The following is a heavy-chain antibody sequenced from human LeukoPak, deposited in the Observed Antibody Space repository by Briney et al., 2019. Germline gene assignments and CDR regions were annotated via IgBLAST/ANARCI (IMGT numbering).Heavy chain of an antibody. CDR2: ISGSSSDI. CDR3: ARRGYHDYSGFDY. CDR1: GFTFSSYA. D-gene: IGHD1-26*01. V-gene: IGHV3-21*01. J-gene: IGHJ4*02. Sequence: GGSLRLSCAASGFTFSSYAMHWVRQAPGKGLEWVSSISGSSSDIYYADSVKGRFTISRDNAKNSLYLQMKSLRAEDTAVYYCARRGYHDYSGFDYWGQGTLVTVSS.